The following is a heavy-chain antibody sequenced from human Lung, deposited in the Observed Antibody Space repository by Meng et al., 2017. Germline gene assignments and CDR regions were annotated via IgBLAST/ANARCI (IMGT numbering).Heavy chain of an antibody. CDR3: TRDHSTADVTVWWFDP. CDR2: INPSDGYT. CDR1: GYTFTRHW. Sequence: QVQLVQSGAEAKNPGASVKVPCKASGYTFTRHWMHWVRQAPGQGLEWMGIINPSDGYTMYEQKFQDRITITGDTSTGTVYMELSGLRSEDTAVYYCTRDHSTADVTVWWFDPWGQGTLVTVSS. D-gene: IGHD4-17*01. J-gene: IGHJ5*02. V-gene: IGHV1-46*01.